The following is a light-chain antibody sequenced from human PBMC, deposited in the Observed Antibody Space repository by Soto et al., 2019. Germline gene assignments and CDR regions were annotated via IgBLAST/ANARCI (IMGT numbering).Light chain of an antibody. CDR1: QTISSW. CDR3: QQYGA. V-gene: IGKV1-5*03. J-gene: IGKJ1*01. CDR2: KSS. Sequence: DIQMTQSPSTLSGSVGDRVTISCRASQTISSWVAWYQQKPVKAPKLLIYKSSILENGVPSRFSSGGSGTEFTLTISSLQPDDFATYYCQQYGAFGQGTKVDIK.